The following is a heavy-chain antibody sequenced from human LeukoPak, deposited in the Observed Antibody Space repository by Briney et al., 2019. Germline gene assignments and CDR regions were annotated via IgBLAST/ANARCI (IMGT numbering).Heavy chain of an antibody. CDR2: ISSSSSYI. CDR1: GFTFCSYS. D-gene: IGHD1-20*01. J-gene: IGHJ5*02. CDR3: ARRGGMTGTTEGWFDP. V-gene: IGHV3-21*01. Sequence: GGSLRLSWAASGFTFCSYSMNWVRQAPGKGLEWVSSISSSSSYIYYADSVKGRFTISRDNAKNSLYLQMNSLRAEDTAVYYCARRGGMTGTTEGWFDPWGQGTLVTVSS.